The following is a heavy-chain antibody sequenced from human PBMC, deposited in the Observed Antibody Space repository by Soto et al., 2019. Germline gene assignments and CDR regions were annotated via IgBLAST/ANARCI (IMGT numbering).Heavy chain of an antibody. CDR1: GGNFRSQS. J-gene: IGHJ6*02. V-gene: IGHV1-69*02. CDR3: ARYRDVAAPGTVETNYYYGMDV. CDR2: IIPVLGVA. Sequence: QVQLVQSGAEVKKPGSSVKVSCKASGGNFRSQSISISWVRQAPGQGLEWMGRIIPVLGVANYAQKFQGSVTITADKSTSTGHVEMRSLRSEDTATFYCARYRDVAAPGTVETNYYYGMDVWGQGTTVTVSS. D-gene: IGHD6-13*01.